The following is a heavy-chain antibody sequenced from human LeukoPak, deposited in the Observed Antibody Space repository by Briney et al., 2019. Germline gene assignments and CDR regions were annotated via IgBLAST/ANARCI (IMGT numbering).Heavy chain of an antibody. CDR3: ARGADYYDSSGPMPTFDY. D-gene: IGHD3-22*01. Sequence: SETLSLTCTVSGGSISSGSYYWSWIRQPAGKGLEWIGRIYTSGSTNYNPSLKSRVTISVDTSKNQFSLKLSSVTAADTAVYYCARGADYYDSSGPMPTFDYWGQGTLVTVSS. CDR1: GGSISSGSYY. CDR2: IYTSGST. V-gene: IGHV4-61*02. J-gene: IGHJ4*02.